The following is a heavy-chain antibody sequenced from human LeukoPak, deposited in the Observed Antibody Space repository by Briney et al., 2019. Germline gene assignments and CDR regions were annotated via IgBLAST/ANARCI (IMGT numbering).Heavy chain of an antibody. D-gene: IGHD5-24*01. Sequence: PGGSLRLSCATSGFTFSSYAMSWVHQAPGKGLEWVSAISGSGGSTYYADSVKGRFTISRDNSKNTLYLQMNSLRAEDTAVYYCAKSSGYNGFRFAYWGQGTLVTVSS. CDR2: ISGSGGST. CDR3: AKSSGYNGFRFAY. J-gene: IGHJ4*02. V-gene: IGHV3-23*01. CDR1: GFTFSSYA.